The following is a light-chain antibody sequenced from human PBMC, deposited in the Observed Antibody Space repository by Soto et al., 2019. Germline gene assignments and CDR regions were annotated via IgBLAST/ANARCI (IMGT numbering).Light chain of an antibody. CDR1: SNDVGSYNL. J-gene: IGLJ2*01. V-gene: IGLV2-23*01. CDR3: CSFAGSHVV. CDR2: EGS. Sequence: QSALTQPASVSGSPGQSITISCTGTSNDVGSYNLVSWYQQHPGKAPQLIIYEGSKRPSGVSNRFSASKSGNTASLTISGLQAEDEADYYCCSFAGSHVVFGGGTKLTVL.